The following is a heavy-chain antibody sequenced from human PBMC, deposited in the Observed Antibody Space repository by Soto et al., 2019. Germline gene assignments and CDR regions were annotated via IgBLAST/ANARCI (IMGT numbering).Heavy chain of an antibody. D-gene: IGHD6-19*01. Sequence: PGGSLRLSCAASGFTFSSYGMHWVRQAPGKGLEWVAVISYDGSNKYYADSVKGRFTISRDNSKNTLYLQMNSLRAEDTAVYYCAKAPIAVAGYYYYGMDVWGQGTTVTVSS. CDR3: AKAPIAVAGYYYYGMDV. CDR1: GFTFSSYG. CDR2: ISYDGSNK. V-gene: IGHV3-30*18. J-gene: IGHJ6*02.